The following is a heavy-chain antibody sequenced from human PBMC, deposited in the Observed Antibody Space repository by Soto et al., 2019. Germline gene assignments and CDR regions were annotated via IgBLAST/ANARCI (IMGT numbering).Heavy chain of an antibody. Sequence: WGSRRLSCAASEFTFKMFWMHWVRQVRGKGPEWVSRINDDGISTNYADSVKGRFTISRDNAKNTLYLQMNALRVEDTAFYYCTRGPRSTSTGTGAFWGQGTLVTVSS. CDR1: EFTFKMFW. D-gene: IGHD1-1*01. CDR3: TRGPRSTSTGTGAF. CDR2: INDDGIST. V-gene: IGHV3-74*01. J-gene: IGHJ4*02.